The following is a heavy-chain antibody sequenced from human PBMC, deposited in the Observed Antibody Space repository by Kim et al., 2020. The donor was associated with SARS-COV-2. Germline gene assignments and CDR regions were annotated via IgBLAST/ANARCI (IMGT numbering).Heavy chain of an antibody. Sequence: GGSLRLSCAASGFTFSDYYMSWIRQAPGKGLEWVSYISSSSSYTNYADSVKGRFTISRDNAKNSLYLQMNSLRAEDTAVYYCARGGSYGGDNWFDPWGQGTLVTVSS. CDR2: ISSSSSYT. V-gene: IGHV3-11*06. J-gene: IGHJ5*02. CDR3: ARGGSYGGDNWFDP. D-gene: IGHD1-26*01. CDR1: GFTFSDYY.